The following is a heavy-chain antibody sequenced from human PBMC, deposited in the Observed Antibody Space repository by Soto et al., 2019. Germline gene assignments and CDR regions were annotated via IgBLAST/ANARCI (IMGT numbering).Heavy chain of an antibody. Sequence: SETLSLTCAVYGGSFSGYYWSWIRQAPGEGLEWIGEINQSGSTNENPFVKSRVTILVDTSKNQFSLKLGSVTAADTAVYYCERGVQGNAPDKYFFDSWSLGTPVTVYS. V-gene: IGHV4-34*01. J-gene: IGHJ4*02. CDR3: ERGVQGNAPDKYFFDS. D-gene: IGHD1-1*01. CDR1: GGSFSGYY. CDR2: INQSGST.